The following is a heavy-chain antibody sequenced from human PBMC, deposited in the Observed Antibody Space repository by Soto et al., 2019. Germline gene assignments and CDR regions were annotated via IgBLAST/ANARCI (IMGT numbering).Heavy chain of an antibody. CDR2: ISSSSTYI. J-gene: IGHJ6*03. D-gene: IGHD3-10*01. CDR3: ARVTFYYGSGRDYYYLDV. Sequence: EVQLVESGGGLVKPGGSLRLSCAASGFTFSSYSMSWVRQAPGKGLEWVSSISSSSTYIFYADSVKGRFTISRDNAKNSLDLKMDSLRAEDTAVYYCARVTFYYGSGRDYYYLDVWGKGTTVTVSS. CDR1: GFTFSSYS. V-gene: IGHV3-21*01.